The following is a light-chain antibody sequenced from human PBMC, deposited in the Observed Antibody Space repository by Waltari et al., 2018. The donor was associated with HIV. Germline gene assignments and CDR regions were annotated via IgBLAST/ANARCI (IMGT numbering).Light chain of an antibody. CDR1: QSVSSSY. J-gene: IGKJ2*01. V-gene: IGKV3-20*01. Sequence: ESVLTQSPGTLSLSPGERATLSCRASQSVSSSYLAWYQQKPGQAPRLLIYGASSRATGIPDRFSGRGSGTDFTLTISRLEPEDFAVYYCQQYGSSPPYTFVQGTTLEIK. CDR3: QQYGSSPPYT. CDR2: GAS.